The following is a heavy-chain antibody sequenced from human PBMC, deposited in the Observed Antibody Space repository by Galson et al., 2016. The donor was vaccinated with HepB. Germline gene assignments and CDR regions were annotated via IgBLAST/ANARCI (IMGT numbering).Heavy chain of an antibody. Sequence: TLSLTCAVYGDSVSSNKWWTWVRQPPGKGLEWIGEIHHRRSSSFNPSLKSRVTISVDKSKNQFSLRLNSVTAADTAVYFCARGGDWRLDYCGQGSLVTVSS. V-gene: IGHV4-4*01. J-gene: IGHJ4*02. CDR2: IHHRRSS. D-gene: IGHD2-21*02. CDR3: ARGGDWRLDY. CDR1: GDSVSSNKW.